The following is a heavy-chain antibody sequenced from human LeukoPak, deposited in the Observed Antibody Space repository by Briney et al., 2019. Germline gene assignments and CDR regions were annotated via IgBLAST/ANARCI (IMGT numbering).Heavy chain of an antibody. D-gene: IGHD5-12*01. Sequence: PGGSLRLSCAASRFTFSSYWLHWVRQAPGKGLVWVSRINSDGSSITYADSVKGRFTISRDNAKNTLYLQMNSLRVEDTAVYYCAREGHVSGYDFDCWGQGTLVTVSS. CDR2: INSDGSSI. J-gene: IGHJ4*02. CDR3: AREGHVSGYDFDC. V-gene: IGHV3-74*03. CDR1: RFTFSSYW.